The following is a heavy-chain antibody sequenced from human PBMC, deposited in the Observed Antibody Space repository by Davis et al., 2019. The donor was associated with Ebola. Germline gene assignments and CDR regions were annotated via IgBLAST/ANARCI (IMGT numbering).Heavy chain of an antibody. D-gene: IGHD3-16*01. CDR2: ITSGSSYM. CDR3: VRDKFWGLEDY. V-gene: IGHV3-21*01. Sequence: GESLKIPCVASGFTFSSYGMKWVRQAPGKGLEWVSSITSGSSYMYYADSVKGRFTISRDNAKNSLYLQMNSLRAEDTAVYYCVRDKFWGLEDYWGQGTLVTVSS. CDR1: GFTFSSYG. J-gene: IGHJ4*02.